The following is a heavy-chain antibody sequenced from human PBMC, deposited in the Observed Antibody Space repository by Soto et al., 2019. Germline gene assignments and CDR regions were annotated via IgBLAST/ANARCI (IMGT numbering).Heavy chain of an antibody. CDR2: IDHSGST. CDR3: ARGSVDFWSGSQTGNWFDP. V-gene: IGHV4-30-2*01. J-gene: IGHJ5*02. CDR1: GGSISSGGYS. Sequence: LSLTCAVSGGSISSGGYSWSWTRQPPGQGLEWIGYIDHSGSTYYNPSLKSRVTISVDRSKDQFSLKLSSVTAADTAVYYCARGSVDFWSGSQTGNWFDPWGQGTLVTVS. D-gene: IGHD3-3*01.